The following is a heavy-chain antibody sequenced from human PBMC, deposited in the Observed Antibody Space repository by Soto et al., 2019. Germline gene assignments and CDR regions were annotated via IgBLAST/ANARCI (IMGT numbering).Heavy chain of an antibody. Sequence: GGSLRLYCAASGFTFSSYAMSWVRQAPGKGLEWVSAISGSGGSTYYADSVKGRFTISRDNSKNTLYLQMNSLRAEDTAVYYCAKDGDSSGYYGSNWFDPWGQGTLVTVSS. CDR3: AKDGDSSGYYGSNWFDP. CDR1: GFTFSSYA. J-gene: IGHJ5*02. V-gene: IGHV3-23*01. CDR2: ISGSGGST. D-gene: IGHD3-22*01.